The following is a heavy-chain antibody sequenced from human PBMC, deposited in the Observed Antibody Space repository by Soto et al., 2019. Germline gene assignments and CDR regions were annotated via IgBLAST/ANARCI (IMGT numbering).Heavy chain of an antibody. Sequence: QITLKESGPTLVKPTQTLTLTCTFSGFSLTTSGVGVGWIRQPPGKALEWLALIYWDDDKRYSPSLKSRLTITKDTSKNQVVLTMTNMDPVDTATYYCAHRRSGWYRDNWFDPWGQGTLVTVSS. CDR2: IYWDDDK. J-gene: IGHJ5*02. CDR3: AHRRSGWYRDNWFDP. V-gene: IGHV2-5*02. CDR1: GFSLTTSGVG. D-gene: IGHD6-19*01.